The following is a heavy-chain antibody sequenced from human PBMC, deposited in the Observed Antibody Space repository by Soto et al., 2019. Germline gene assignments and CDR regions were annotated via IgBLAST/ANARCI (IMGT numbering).Heavy chain of an antibody. D-gene: IGHD5-18*01. CDR1: GFTFSSYG. CDR3: AKDQGGGYSLEGDYYCMDV. V-gene: IGHV3-30*18. CDR2: ISYDGSNK. J-gene: IGHJ6*02. Sequence: PGGSLRLSCAASGFTFSSYGMHWVRQAPGKGLEWVAVISYDGSNKYYADSVKGRFTISRDNSKNTLYLQMNSLRAEDTAVYYCAKDQGGGYSLEGDYYCMDVWGQGTTVTVSS.